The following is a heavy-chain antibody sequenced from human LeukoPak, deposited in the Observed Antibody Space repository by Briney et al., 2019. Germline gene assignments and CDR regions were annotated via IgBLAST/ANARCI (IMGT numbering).Heavy chain of an antibody. CDR3: AGEDYFDSSGYASWRFDI. D-gene: IGHD3-22*01. CDR2: IYYSGNT. J-gene: IGHJ3*02. Sequence: SETLSLTCTVSGGSISDYYWTWIRQPPGKGVEWIGHIYYSGNTIYNPSLKSRVTISVDTSKNQFSLKLTSVTTADTAVYYCAGEDYFDSSGYASWRFDIWGQGTMVTVSS. CDR1: GGSISDYY. V-gene: IGHV4-59*01.